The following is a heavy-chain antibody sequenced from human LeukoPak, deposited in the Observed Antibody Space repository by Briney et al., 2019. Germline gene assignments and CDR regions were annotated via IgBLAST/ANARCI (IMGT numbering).Heavy chain of an antibody. V-gene: IGHV4-34*01. J-gene: IGHJ4*02. D-gene: IGHD3-22*01. CDR3: AKHLAPSSGYLTLDY. Sequence: SETLSLTFAVYGGSFSGYYWSWIRQPPGKGLEWIGEINHSRSTNYNPSLTGRVTISVDTSKNQFSLKLSSVTAADTAVYYCAKHLAPSSGYLTLDYWGQGTLVTVTS. CDR2: INHSRST. CDR1: GGSFSGYY.